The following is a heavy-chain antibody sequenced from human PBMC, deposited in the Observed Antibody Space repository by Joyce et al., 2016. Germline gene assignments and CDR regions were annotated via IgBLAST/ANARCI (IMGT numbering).Heavy chain of an antibody. J-gene: IGHJ5*02. D-gene: IGHD6-13*01. V-gene: IGHV4-61*01. Sequence: QVQLQESGPGLVKPSETLSLTCTVSGGSVSSGSFYWSWIRQPPGKGLEWIGHIYYSGSTNDNPSLKSRVTISVDTSKNQFSLKLSSVTAADTAVYYCATRIPAAGTGWFDPWGQGTLVTVSS. CDR1: GGSVSSGSFY. CDR3: ATRIPAAGTGWFDP. CDR2: IYYSGST.